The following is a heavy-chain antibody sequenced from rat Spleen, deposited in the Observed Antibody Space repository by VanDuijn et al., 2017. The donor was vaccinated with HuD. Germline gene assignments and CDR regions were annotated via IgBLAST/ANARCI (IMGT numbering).Heavy chain of an antibody. V-gene: IGHV5-20*01. CDR1: GFTFSDYN. CDR3: TSEIPDY. D-gene: IGHD2-1*01. J-gene: IGHJ2*01. Sequence: EVQLVESGGGLVQPGRSLKLSCAASGFTFSDYNMAWVRQAPKKGLEWVASISYDGDNTYYRDSVKGRFSISRDNAKSSLYLQMNSLRSEDTATYYCTSEIPDYWGQGVMVTVSS. CDR2: ISYDGDNT.